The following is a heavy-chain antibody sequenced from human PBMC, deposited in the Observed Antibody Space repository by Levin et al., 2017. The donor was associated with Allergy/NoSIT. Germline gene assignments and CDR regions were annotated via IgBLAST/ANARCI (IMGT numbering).Heavy chain of an antibody. V-gene: IGHV2-5*02. CDR1: GFSLTTSKVG. CDR2: IFWDDDK. CDR3: ARSLGDDGDDGCSDY. J-gene: IGHJ4*02. Sequence: SGPTLVKPTQTLTLTCTFSGFSLTTSKVGVGWIRQPPGKALEWLALIFWDDDKRYSPSLRSRITITKDTSKNQVVLTMTNMDPVDTATYYCARSLGDDGDDGCSDYWGQGTLVTVSS. D-gene: IGHD4-17*01.